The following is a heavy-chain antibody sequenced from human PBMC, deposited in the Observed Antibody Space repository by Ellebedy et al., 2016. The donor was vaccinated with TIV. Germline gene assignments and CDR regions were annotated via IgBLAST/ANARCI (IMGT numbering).Heavy chain of an antibody. D-gene: IGHD3-3*01. J-gene: IGHJ5*02. CDR1: GYTFTSYY. Sequence: ASVKVSCKTSGYTFTSYYMHWVRQAPGQGLEWMGIINPSGSSTNYAQKFQVRVTMTRDTSIRTAYMALNRPRSDETAVYYCARGPLQITTFGVVTKYNWFDPWGQGTLVTVSS. CDR2: INPSGSST. V-gene: IGHV1-46*01. CDR3: ARGPLQITTFGVVTKYNWFDP.